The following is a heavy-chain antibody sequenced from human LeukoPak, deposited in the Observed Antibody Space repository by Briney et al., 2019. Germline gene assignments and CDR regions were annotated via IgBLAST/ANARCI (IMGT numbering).Heavy chain of an antibody. CDR1: GFTFSSYG. CDR3: AKGLAGTGRGDH. CDR2: IWYDGSNK. Sequence: PGGSLRLSCAASGFTFSSYGMHWVRQAPGKGLEWVAVIWYDGSNKYYADSVKGRFTISRDNSKNTLYLQMNSLRAEDTAVYYCAKGLAGTGRGDHWGQGTLVTVSS. J-gene: IGHJ4*02. V-gene: IGHV3-33*06. D-gene: IGHD6-19*01.